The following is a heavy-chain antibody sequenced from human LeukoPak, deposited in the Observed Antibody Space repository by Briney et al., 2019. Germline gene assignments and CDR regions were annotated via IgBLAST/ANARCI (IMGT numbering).Heavy chain of an antibody. CDR1: DDAISTTAYY. D-gene: IGHD2-8*02. J-gene: IGHJ4*02. CDR3: ARHFRFIGSGELLAFDT. V-gene: IGHV4-39*01. Sequence: PSETLSLTCSVSDDAISTTAYYWGWVRQSPGKGLEWIGSIYYNGDTYYDPSLKSRISISIDTSKNQFSLNLNSMTAADSGVYYCARHFRFIGSGELLAFDTWGQGTRVIVSS. CDR2: IYYNGDT.